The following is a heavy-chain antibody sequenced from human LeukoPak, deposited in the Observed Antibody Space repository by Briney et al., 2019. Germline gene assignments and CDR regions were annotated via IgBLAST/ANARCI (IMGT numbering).Heavy chain of an antibody. J-gene: IGHJ5*02. Sequence: NPSETLSLTCAVYGGSFSGYYWSWIRQPPGKGLEWIGSIYYSGSTYYNPSLKSRVTISVDTSKNQFSLKLSSVTAADTAVYYCATLLIAARGPPNWFDPWGQGTLVTVSS. D-gene: IGHD6-6*01. V-gene: IGHV4-34*01. CDR1: GGSFSGYY. CDR3: ATLLIAARGPPNWFDP. CDR2: IYYSGST.